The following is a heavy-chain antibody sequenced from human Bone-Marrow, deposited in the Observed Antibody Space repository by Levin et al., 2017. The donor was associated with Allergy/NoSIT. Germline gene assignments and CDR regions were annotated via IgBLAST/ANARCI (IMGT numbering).Heavy chain of an antibody. CDR2: IKPDGSEK. D-gene: IGHD6-19*01. V-gene: IGHV3-7*01. CDR1: GFSISDYW. CDR3: ASPYTSDWVFDL. Sequence: GGSLRLSCVAPGFSISDYWLTWVRQAPGKGLEWVANIKPDGSEKYYADSVTGRFNISRDNAQNSLYLQMKYLSAEDTAVYYCASPYTSDWVFDLWGPGTMVTVSS. J-gene: IGHJ3*01.